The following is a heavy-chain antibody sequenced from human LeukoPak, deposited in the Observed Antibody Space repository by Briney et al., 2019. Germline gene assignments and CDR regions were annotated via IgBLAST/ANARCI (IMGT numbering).Heavy chain of an antibody. CDR1: GFNFGGYA. Sequence: PGGSLRLSCAASGFNFGGYAMHWVRQAPGKGLEWVSGINWNGGHIGYADSVKGRFTISRDNAKNSLYLQMNSLRAEDTALYYCAPANDAFDIWGQGTMVTVSP. CDR2: INWNGGHI. CDR3: APANDAFDI. J-gene: IGHJ3*02. V-gene: IGHV3-9*01.